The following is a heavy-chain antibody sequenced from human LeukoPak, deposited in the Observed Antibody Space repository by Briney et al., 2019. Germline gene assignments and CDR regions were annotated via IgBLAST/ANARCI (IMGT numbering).Heavy chain of an antibody. Sequence: PGRSLRLSCAASGFAFSNYVMHWVRQTPGKGLEWVAVIWYDGSNKYYADSVKGRFTISRDNSKNTLYLQMNSLRAEDTAVFYCAGTSEATYYSLSSGHHLGAFDIWGQGTMVTVSS. D-gene: IGHD3-22*01. CDR2: IWYDGSNK. CDR1: GFAFSNYV. CDR3: AGTSEATYYSLSSGHHLGAFDI. V-gene: IGHV3-33*01. J-gene: IGHJ3*02.